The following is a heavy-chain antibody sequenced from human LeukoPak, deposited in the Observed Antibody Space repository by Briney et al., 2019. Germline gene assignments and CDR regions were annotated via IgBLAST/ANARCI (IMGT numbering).Heavy chain of an antibody. CDR2: IYYSGST. D-gene: IGHD3-3*01. CDR1: GGSISSYY. CDR3: ARGPLVRFLEWPTHHYFDY. Sequence: SETLSLTCTVSGGSISSYYWSWIRQPPGKGLEWIGYIYYSGSTNYNPSLKSRVTISVDTSKNQFPLKLSSVTAADTAVYYCARGPLVRFLEWPTHHYFDYWGQGTLVTVSS. V-gene: IGHV4-59*01. J-gene: IGHJ4*02.